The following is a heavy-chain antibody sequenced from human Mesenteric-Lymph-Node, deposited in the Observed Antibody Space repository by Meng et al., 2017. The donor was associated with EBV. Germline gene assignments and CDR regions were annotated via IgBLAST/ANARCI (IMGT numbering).Heavy chain of an antibody. CDR2: ISGSGGST. D-gene: IGHD2-2*01. CDR1: GFTFSSYA. J-gene: IGHJ4*02. CDR3: AINPGYASWTRFDY. Sequence: EVRVLDSGGGLVQPWGSLRLCCAASGFTFSSYAMSWVRQAPGKGLGWVSGISGSGGSTYYADSVKGRFTISRDNAKNSLYLQMNSLRAEDTAVYYCAINPGYASWTRFDYWGQGTLVTVSS. V-gene: IGHV3-23*01.